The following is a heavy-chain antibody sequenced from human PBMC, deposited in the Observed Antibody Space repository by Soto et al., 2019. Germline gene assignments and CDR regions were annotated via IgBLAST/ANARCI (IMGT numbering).Heavy chain of an antibody. CDR3: ARVRPGYSYGPFDY. J-gene: IGHJ4*02. D-gene: IGHD5-18*01. Sequence: EVQLVESGGGLVQPGGSLRLSCAASGFTFSSYWMSWVRQAPGKGLEWVANIKQDGSEKYYVDSVKGRFTISRDNAKNSLYLQMNSLRAVDTAVYYCARVRPGYSYGPFDYWGQGTLVTVSS. CDR2: IKQDGSEK. V-gene: IGHV3-7*01. CDR1: GFTFSSYW.